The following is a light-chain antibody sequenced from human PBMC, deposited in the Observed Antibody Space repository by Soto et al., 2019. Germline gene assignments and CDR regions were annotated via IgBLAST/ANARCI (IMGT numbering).Light chain of an antibody. V-gene: IGLV1-44*01. CDR3: AAWDDSLNGLSGV. J-gene: IGLJ3*02. CDR1: SSNIGSNT. Sequence: QSVLTQPPSASGTPGQRVTISCSGSSSNIGSNTVNWYQQLPGTAPKLLIYSNNQRPSGVPDRFSGSKSGTSASLAISGLQSEDEADYYCAAWDDSLNGLSGVFGGGTKLTVL. CDR2: SNN.